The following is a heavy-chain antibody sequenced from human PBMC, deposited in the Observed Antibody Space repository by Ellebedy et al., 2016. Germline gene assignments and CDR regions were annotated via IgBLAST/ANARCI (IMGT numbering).Heavy chain of an antibody. V-gene: IGHV1-69*13. CDR1: GGTFSSYA. Sequence: SVKVSXKASGGTFSSYAISWVRQAPGQGLEWMGGIIPIFGTANYAQKFQGRVTITADESTSTAYMELSSLRSEDTAVYYCARGDPYDFWSGYYLRKFDYWGQGTLVTVSS. J-gene: IGHJ4*02. D-gene: IGHD3-3*01. CDR3: ARGDPYDFWSGYYLRKFDY. CDR2: IIPIFGTA.